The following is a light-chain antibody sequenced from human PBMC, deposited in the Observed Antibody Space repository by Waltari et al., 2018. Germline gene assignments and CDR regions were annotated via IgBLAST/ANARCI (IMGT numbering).Light chain of an antibody. V-gene: IGKV3-20*01. CDR1: QSVSSSY. J-gene: IGKJ4*01. CDR2: GAS. CDR3: QQYATSALT. Sequence: EIVLTQSPGTLSLSPGERATLSCTASQSVSSSYLAWYQQKPGQGPRLLIYGASIRATGIPDRFPGSGSGTDFALTISRLEPEDFAVYYCQQYATSALTFGGGTKVEI.